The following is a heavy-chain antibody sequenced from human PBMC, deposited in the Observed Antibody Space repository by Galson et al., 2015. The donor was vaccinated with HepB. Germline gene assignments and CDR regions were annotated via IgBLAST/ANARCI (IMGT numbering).Heavy chain of an antibody. CDR3: ARDVNYYRSGYWDPFDL. Sequence: SLRLSCAASGFTFSTYSMNWVRQAPGKGLEWVSYISTSGGYIYYADSVKGRFTISRDNAKNSLYLQMNSLRAEDTAVYYCARDVNYYRSGYWDPFDLWGRGTLVTVSS. CDR2: ISTSGGYI. J-gene: IGHJ2*01. V-gene: IGHV3-21*01. D-gene: IGHD3-22*01. CDR1: GFTFSTYS.